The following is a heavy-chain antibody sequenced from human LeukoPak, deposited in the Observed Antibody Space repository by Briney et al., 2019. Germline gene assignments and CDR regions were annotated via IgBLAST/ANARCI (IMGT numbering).Heavy chain of an antibody. D-gene: IGHD6-19*01. V-gene: IGHV1-18*01. CDR1: GYTFTSYG. CDR3: ASSSGVNSNAFDI. J-gene: IGHJ3*02. Sequence: ASVKVSCKASGYTFTSYGISWVRQAPGQGLEWMGWISAYNGNTKYSQKFQGRVTITRDTSASTAYMELSSLRSDDTAVYYCASSSGVNSNAFDIWGQGTMVTVSS. CDR2: ISAYNGNT.